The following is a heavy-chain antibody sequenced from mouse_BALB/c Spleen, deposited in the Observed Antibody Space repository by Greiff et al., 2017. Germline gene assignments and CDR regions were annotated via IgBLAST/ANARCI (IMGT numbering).Heavy chain of an antibody. Sequence: EVKLVESGGGLVKPGGSLKLSCAASGFTFSSYAMSWVRQSPEKRLEWVAEISSGGSYTYYPDTVTGRFTISRDNAKNTLYLEMSSLRSEDTAMYYCATTVVEAMDYWGQGTSVTVSS. V-gene: IGHV5-9-4*01. CDR3: ATTVVEAMDY. CDR2: ISSGGSYT. CDR1: GFTFSSYA. D-gene: IGHD1-1*01. J-gene: IGHJ4*01.